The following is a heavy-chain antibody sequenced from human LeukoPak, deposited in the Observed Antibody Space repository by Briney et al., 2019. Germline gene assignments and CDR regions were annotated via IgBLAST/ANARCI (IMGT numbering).Heavy chain of an antibody. J-gene: IGHJ3*02. CDR1: GYTFTGYY. V-gene: IGHV1-2*02. Sequence: GASVKASCKASGYTFTGYYMHWVRQAPGQGLEWMGWINPNSGGTNYAQKFQGRVTMTRDTSISTAYMELSRLRSDDTAVYYCARDILTGPGAFDIWGQGTMVTVSS. CDR3: ARDILTGPGAFDI. CDR2: INPNSGGT. D-gene: IGHD3-9*01.